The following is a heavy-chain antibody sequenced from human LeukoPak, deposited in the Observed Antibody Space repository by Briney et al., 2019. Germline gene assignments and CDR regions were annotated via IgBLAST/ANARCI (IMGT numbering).Heavy chain of an antibody. CDR3: ARAPLRGFGYDSSGYYV. V-gene: IGHV3-48*04. J-gene: IGHJ4*02. CDR2: ISSSSSTI. CDR1: GSTFSSYS. Sequence: GGSLRLSCAASGSTFSSYSMNWVRQAPGKGLEWVSYISSSSSTIYYADSVKGRFTISRDNAKNSLYLQMNSLRAEDTAVYYCARAPLRGFGYDSSGYYVWGQGTLVTVSS. D-gene: IGHD3-22*01.